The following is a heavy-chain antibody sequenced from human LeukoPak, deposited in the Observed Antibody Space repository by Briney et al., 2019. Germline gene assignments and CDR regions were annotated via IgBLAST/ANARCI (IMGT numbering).Heavy chain of an antibody. J-gene: IGHJ6*03. Sequence: GGSLRLSCAASGFTFRNFWLSWVRQVPGKGLEWVANIKEDGSEKFYVDSVKGRFTISRDNAKNSLYLQMNSLRAEDTAVYYCARAIDCSSTSCYFSYYYYYMDVWGKGTTVTVSS. D-gene: IGHD2-2*01. CDR1: GFTFRNFW. CDR2: IKEDGSEK. V-gene: IGHV3-7*01. CDR3: ARAIDCSSTSCYFSYYYYYMDV.